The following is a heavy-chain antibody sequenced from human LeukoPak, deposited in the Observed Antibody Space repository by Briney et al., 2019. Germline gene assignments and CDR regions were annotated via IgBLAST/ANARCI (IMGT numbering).Heavy chain of an antibody. CDR3: VSGWLEYFQH. Sequence: ETLSLTCTVSGGSISSSSYYWGWIRQAPGKGLEWVSAISGSGGSTYYADSVKGRFTISRDNSKNTLYLQMNSLRAEDTAVYYCVSGWLEYFQHWGQGTLVTVSS. V-gene: IGHV3-23*01. CDR1: GGSISSSSYY. CDR2: ISGSGGST. D-gene: IGHD6-19*01. J-gene: IGHJ1*01.